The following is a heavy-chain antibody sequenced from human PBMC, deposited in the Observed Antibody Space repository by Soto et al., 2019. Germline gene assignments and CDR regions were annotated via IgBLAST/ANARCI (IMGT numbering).Heavy chain of an antibody. CDR1: CGSFIAYY. J-gene: IGHJ6*02. CDR2: IDHSGST. D-gene: IGHD2-15*01. V-gene: IGHV4-34*01. Sequence: SETLSLTCAFNCGSFIAYYWTWIRQPPGRGLEWIGEIDHSGSTNYNPSLESRVTISIDTAKNRFSLNVTSVTAADTAVYYCVRGLRYSGMDVWGQGTTVTVSS. CDR3: VRGLRYSGMDV.